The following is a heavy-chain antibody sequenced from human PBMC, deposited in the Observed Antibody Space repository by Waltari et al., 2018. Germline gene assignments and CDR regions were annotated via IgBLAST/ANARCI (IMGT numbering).Heavy chain of an antibody. CDR3: ARVGTAMVTSNWFDP. CDR1: GGPFSSYA. Sequence: QVQLVQSGAEVKKPGSSVKVSCKASGGPFSSYAISWVRQAPGQGLEWMGGIIPIFGTANYAQKFQGRVTITADKSTSTAYMELSSLRSEDTAVYYCARVGTAMVTSNWFDPWGQGTLVTVSS. V-gene: IGHV1-69*14. J-gene: IGHJ5*02. CDR2: IIPIFGTA. D-gene: IGHD5-18*01.